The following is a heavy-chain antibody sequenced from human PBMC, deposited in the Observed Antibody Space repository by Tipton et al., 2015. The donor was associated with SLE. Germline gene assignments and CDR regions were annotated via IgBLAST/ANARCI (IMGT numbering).Heavy chain of an antibody. D-gene: IGHD3-3*01. Sequence: LRLSCTVSGDPISSSSYHWGWIRQPPGKGLEWIGCIYYTGTTYYNPSLKSRVTITIDTSKDQFSLKVTSVTAADTALYYCARGLNFGVVNNWFDPWGQGTLVTVSS. J-gene: IGHJ5*02. CDR2: IYYTGTT. CDR1: GDPISSSSYH. CDR3: ARGLNFGVVNNWFDP. V-gene: IGHV4-39*07.